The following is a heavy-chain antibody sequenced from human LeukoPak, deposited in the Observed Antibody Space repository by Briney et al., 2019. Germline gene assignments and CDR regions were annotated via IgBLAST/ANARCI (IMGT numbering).Heavy chain of an antibody. V-gene: IGHV4-61*01. CDR2: IYYSGGT. CDR3: ARRVVVTAIDYYYGMDV. J-gene: IGHJ6*02. D-gene: IGHD2-21*02. Sequence: SETLSLTCTVSGGSVSSGSYYWSWIRQPPGKGLEWIGYIYYSGGTNYNPSLKSRVTISVDTSKNQFSLKLSSVTAADTAVYYCARRVVVTAIDYYYGMDVWGQGTTVTVSS. CDR1: GGSVSSGSYY.